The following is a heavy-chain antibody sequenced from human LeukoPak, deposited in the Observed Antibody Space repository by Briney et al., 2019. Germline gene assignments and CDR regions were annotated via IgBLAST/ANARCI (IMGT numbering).Heavy chain of an antibody. J-gene: IGHJ4*02. Sequence: GGSLRLSCAASGFIFSRYWMHWVRQAPGKGLVWVSRINGDGSTLSYADSVKGRFTISRDNAKNTLYLQMNSLRAEDTAVYYCVRDFGESSGYYFDYWGQGTLVTVSS. CDR2: INGDGSTL. V-gene: IGHV3-74*01. CDR3: VRDFGESSGYYFDY. CDR1: GFIFSRYW. D-gene: IGHD3-22*01.